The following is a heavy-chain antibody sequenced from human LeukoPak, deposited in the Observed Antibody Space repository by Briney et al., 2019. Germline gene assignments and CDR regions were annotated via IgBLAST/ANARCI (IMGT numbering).Heavy chain of an antibody. CDR2: ISGSGGST. D-gene: IGHD2-15*01. Sequence: GSLRLSCAASGFTFSRYAMSLVRQAPGKGLEWGSAISGSGGSTYYADSVKGRFTVSRDNSKNTLYLQMNSLRAEDTAVYYCAKDACSCGSSYYDYWGQGTLVTASS. CDR1: GFTFSRYA. CDR3: AKDACSCGSSYYDY. J-gene: IGHJ4*02. V-gene: IGHV3-23*01.